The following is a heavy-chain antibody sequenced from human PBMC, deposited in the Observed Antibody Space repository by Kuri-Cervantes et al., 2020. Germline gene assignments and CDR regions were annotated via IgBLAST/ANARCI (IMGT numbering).Heavy chain of an antibody. Sequence: GESLKISCAASGFTFSSYWMHWVRQAPGKGLVWVSRINSDGSSTSYADSVKGRFTISRDNAKNSLYLQMNSLRAEDTAVYYCARSGWSNAFDIWGQGTMVTVSS. CDR3: ARSGWSNAFDI. J-gene: IGHJ3*02. CDR2: INSDGSST. V-gene: IGHV3-74*01. D-gene: IGHD2-15*01. CDR1: GFTFSSYW.